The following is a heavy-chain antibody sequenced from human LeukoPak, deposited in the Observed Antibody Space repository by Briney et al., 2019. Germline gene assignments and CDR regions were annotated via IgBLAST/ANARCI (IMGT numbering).Heavy chain of an antibody. CDR1: GFTFDDYA. CDR2: ISWNSGSI. CDR3: AKGLGGYNWGDFDY. V-gene: IGHV3-9*01. Sequence: PGGSLRLSCAASGFTFDDYAMHWVRQAPGKGLEWVSGISWNSGSIGYADSVKGRFTISRDNAKNSLYLQMNSLRAEDTALYYCAKGLGGYNWGDFDYWGQGTLVTVSS. D-gene: IGHD1-1*01. J-gene: IGHJ4*02.